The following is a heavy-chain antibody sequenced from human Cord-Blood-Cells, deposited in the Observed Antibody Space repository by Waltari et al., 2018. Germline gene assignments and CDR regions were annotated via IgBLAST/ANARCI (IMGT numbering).Heavy chain of an antibody. J-gene: IGHJ4*02. V-gene: IGHV2-5*02. CDR1: GFSLSTSGVG. Sequence: QITLKESGPTLVKPTQTLTLTCTFSGFSLSTSGVGVGWIRQPPGKALEWLALIYWDDDKRYSPALKSRLTITKNTSKNQVVLTMTNMDPVDTATYYCAHRRWSDIFDYWGQGTLVTVSS. CDR2: IYWDDDK. D-gene: IGHD3-9*01. CDR3: AHRRWSDIFDY.